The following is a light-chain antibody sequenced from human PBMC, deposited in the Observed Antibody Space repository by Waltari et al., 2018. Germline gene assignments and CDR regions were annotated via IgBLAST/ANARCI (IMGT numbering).Light chain of an antibody. CDR1: QDISNY. CDR2: AAS. V-gene: IGKV1-27*01. Sequence: DIQMTQSPSSLSASVGDRVTIACRASQDISNYLAWYQQKPGKVPKLLIYAASTLQSGVPSRFSGSGSGTDFTLTISSLQPEDVATYYCQKYNSAPRVTFGGGTKVEIK. J-gene: IGKJ4*01. CDR3: QKYNSAPRVT.